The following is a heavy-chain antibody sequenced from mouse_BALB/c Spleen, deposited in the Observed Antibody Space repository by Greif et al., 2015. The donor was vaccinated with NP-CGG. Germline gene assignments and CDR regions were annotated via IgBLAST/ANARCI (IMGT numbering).Heavy chain of an antibody. J-gene: IGHJ2*01. CDR1: GYTFTSCW. CDR2: INPSTGYT. V-gene: IGHV1-7*01. Sequence: VQLQQSGAELAKPGASVKMSCKASGYTFTSCWMHWVKQRPGQGLEWIGYINPSTGYTGYNQKFRDKATLTADKSSSTAYMQLSSLTSEDSAVYYCAREGITTVVADYWGQGTTLTVSS. CDR3: AREGITTVVADY. D-gene: IGHD1-1*01.